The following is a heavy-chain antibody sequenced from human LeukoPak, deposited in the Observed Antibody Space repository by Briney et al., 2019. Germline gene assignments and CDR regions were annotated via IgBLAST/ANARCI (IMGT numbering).Heavy chain of an antibody. D-gene: IGHD6-13*01. V-gene: IGHV1-18*01. CDR1: GYTFTSYT. CDR2: ISAYNGNT. J-gene: IGHJ4*02. CDR3: ARDGTAHFDY. Sequence: ASVKVSCKASGYTFTSYTISWVRQAPGQGLEWMGWISAYNGNTNYAQKFQGRVTMTRDTSTSTVYMELSSLRSEDTAVYYCARDGTAHFDYWGQGTLVTVSS.